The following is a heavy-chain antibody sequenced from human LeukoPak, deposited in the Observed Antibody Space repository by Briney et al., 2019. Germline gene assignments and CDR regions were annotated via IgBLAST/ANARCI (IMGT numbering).Heavy chain of an antibody. J-gene: IGHJ4*02. D-gene: IGHD5/OR15-5a*01. CDR2: TNNDGSST. V-gene: IGHV3-74*01. CDR1: GLTFSNYW. CDR3: TRSVLPYYFDC. Sequence: GRSLRLSCVASGLTFSNYWIHWVRQAPGKGLVWVSRTNNDGSSTTYADFVKGRSTSSRDNAKNTLYLRMDSLRAEDTAVYYCTRSVLPYYFDCWGQGALVTVSS.